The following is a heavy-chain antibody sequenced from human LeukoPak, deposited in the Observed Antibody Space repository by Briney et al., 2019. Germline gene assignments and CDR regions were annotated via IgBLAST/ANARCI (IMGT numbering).Heavy chain of an antibody. Sequence: GASVTVSCKTSGYTFTSYGVTWVRQAPGQGLEWMGWISAYNGNTNYAQNLQGRVTMTTDTSTSTVYMELRSLTSDDTAVYYCARVSSYSSSCFWHCGMDVWGQGTTVTVSS. CDR2: ISAYNGNT. D-gene: IGHD6-13*01. V-gene: IGHV1-18*01. CDR3: ARVSSYSSSCFWHCGMDV. J-gene: IGHJ6*02. CDR1: GYTFTSYG.